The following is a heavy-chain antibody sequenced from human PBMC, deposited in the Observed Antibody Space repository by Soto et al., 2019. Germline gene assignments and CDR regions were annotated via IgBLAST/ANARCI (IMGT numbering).Heavy chain of an antibody. CDR2: ISSSGVNT. Sequence: PGGSLRLSCAASGFVFSSYVMTWVRQAPGKGLEWVSSISSSGVNTYYADSVKGRITISRDNSKKTLYLQMNSLRAEDTALYYYAKKLLYFEWPYAEVIDYWGQGTLVTVSS. CDR3: AKKLLYFEWPYAEVIDY. V-gene: IGHV3-23*01. J-gene: IGHJ4*02. D-gene: IGHD3-9*01. CDR1: GFVFSSYV.